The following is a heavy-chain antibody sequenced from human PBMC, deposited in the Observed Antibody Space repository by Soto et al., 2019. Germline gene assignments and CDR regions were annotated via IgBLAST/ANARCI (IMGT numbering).Heavy chain of an antibody. CDR1: GYSFTTYG. Sequence: QVQLVQSGGEVKKPGASVKVSCKTSGYSFTTYGISWVRQAPGQGLEWMGWISAYNGNTNYAQKLQGRVTMTTDTSTSTAYMELRCMRSYNTAVYYCAREDPAHYSYYGMDVWGQGSTVTVSS. V-gene: IGHV1-18*01. CDR2: ISAYNGNT. CDR3: AREDPAHYSYYGMDV. J-gene: IGHJ6*02.